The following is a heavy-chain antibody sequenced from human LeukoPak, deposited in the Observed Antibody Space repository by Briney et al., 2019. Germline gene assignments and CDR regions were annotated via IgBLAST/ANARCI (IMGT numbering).Heavy chain of an antibody. CDR1: GGSISSGGYS. Sequence: SETLSLTCAVSGGSISSGGYSWSWIRQPPGKGLEWIGYIYHSGSTYYNPSLKSRVTISVDRSKNQFSLKLSSVTAADTAVYYCARYGGNSYWYFDLWGRGTLVTVSS. D-gene: IGHD4-23*01. J-gene: IGHJ2*01. V-gene: IGHV4-30-2*01. CDR3: ARYGGNSYWYFDL. CDR2: IYHSGST.